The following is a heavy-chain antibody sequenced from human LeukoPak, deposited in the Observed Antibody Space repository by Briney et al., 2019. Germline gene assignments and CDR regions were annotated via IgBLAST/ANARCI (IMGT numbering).Heavy chain of an antibody. CDR3: ARCRDYDFWSGSAVDY. CDR1: GFTFSSYA. J-gene: IGHJ4*02. D-gene: IGHD3-3*01. V-gene: IGHV3-23*01. CDR2: ISGSGGST. Sequence: GGSLRLSCAASGFTFSSYAMSWVRQAPGKGLERVSAISGSGGSTYYADSVKGRFTISRDNSKNALYLQMNSLRAEDTAVYYCARCRDYDFWSGSAVDYWGQGTLVTVSS.